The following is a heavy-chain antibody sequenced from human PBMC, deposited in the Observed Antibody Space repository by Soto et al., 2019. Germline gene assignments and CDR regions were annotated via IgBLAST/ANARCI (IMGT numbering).Heavy chain of an antibody. CDR3: AKVEMATMHLGNFDY. D-gene: IGHD5-12*01. Sequence: ESGGGVVQPGRSLRLSCAASGFTFSSYGMHWVRQAPGKGLEWVAVISYDGSNKYYADSVKGRFTISRDNSKNTLYLQMNSLRAEDTAVYYCAKVEMATMHLGNFDYWGQGTLVTVSS. J-gene: IGHJ4*02. CDR2: ISYDGSNK. V-gene: IGHV3-30*18. CDR1: GFTFSSYG.